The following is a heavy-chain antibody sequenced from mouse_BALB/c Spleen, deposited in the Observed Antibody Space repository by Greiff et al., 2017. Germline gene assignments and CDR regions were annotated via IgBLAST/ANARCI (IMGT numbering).Heavy chain of an antibody. V-gene: IGHV7-3*02. CDR1: GFTFTDYY. D-gene: IGHD1-1*01. CDR3: ARAGHYYGSSLYAMDY. J-gene: IGHJ4*01. Sequence: EVMLVESGGGLVQPGGSLRLSCATSGFTFTDYYMSWVRQPPGKALEWLGFIRNKANGYTTEYSASVKGRFTISRDNSQSILYLQMNTLRAEDSATYYCARAGHYYGSSLYAMDYWGQGTSVTVSS. CDR2: IRNKANGYTT.